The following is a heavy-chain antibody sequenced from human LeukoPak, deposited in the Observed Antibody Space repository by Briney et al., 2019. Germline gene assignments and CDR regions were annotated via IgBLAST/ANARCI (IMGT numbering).Heavy chain of an antibody. CDR1: GFTFSDYY. J-gene: IGHJ1*01. CDR3: ARHGLYDSTDYWTFQH. V-gene: IGHV3-11*06. Sequence: GGSLRLSCAASGFTFSDYYMSWIRQAPGRGLEWISYISSSSNYKNYADSVQGRFTISRDNAKSSLYLQMNGLRAVDTAVYYCARHGLYDSTDYWTFQHWGQGTLVTVSS. D-gene: IGHD3-22*01. CDR2: ISSSSNYK.